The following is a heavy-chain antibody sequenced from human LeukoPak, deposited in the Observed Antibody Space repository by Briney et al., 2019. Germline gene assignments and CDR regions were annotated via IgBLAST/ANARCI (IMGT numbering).Heavy chain of an antibody. J-gene: IGHJ6*03. CDR1: GYSISSGYY. D-gene: IGHD3-3*01. Sequence: ESGPGLVKPSETLSLTCAVSGYSISSGYYWGWIRQPPGKGLEWIGSIYHSGGTYYNPSLKSRVTISVDTSKNQFSLKLSSVTAADTAVYYCARKYYDFWSGYYKYYYYYMDVWGKGTTVTVSS. CDR2: IYHSGGT. V-gene: IGHV4-38-2*01. CDR3: ARKYYDFWSGYYKYYYYYMDV.